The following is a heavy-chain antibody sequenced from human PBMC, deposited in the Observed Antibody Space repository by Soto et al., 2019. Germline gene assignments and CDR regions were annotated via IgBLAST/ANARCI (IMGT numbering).Heavy chain of an antibody. CDR1: GFTFSSYA. J-gene: IGHJ4*02. Sequence: GGSLRLSCAASGFTFSSYAMSWVRQAPGKGLEWVSAISGSGGSTYYADSVKGRFTISRDNSKNTLYLQMNSLRAEDTAVYYCAKTKDYGDSSYYFDYWGQGTLVTVSS. CDR3: AKTKDYGDSSYYFDY. V-gene: IGHV3-23*01. CDR2: ISGSGGST. D-gene: IGHD4-17*01.